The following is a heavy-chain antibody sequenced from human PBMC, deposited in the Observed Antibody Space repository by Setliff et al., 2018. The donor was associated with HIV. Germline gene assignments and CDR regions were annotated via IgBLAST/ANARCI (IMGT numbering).Heavy chain of an antibody. CDR1: GYTFTDYY. CDR3: ARGTRVGANDAFDI. Sequence: GASVKVSCKASGYTFTDYYMHWVRQAPGQGLEWMGRINPNSGGTNYAQNFQGRVTMTRDTSISTAYMELSRLRSDDTAVYYCARGTRVGANDAFDIWGQGTMVTVSS. V-gene: IGHV1-2*06. J-gene: IGHJ3*02. D-gene: IGHD1-26*01. CDR2: INPNSGGT.